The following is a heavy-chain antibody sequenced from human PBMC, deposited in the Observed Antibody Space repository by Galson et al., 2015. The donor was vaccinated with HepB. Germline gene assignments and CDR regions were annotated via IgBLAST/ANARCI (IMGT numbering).Heavy chain of an antibody. CDR3: AREAPGSHYAFDL. Sequence: SVKVSCKASGGTFSSYAISWVRQAPGQGLEWMGGIIPIFGTANYAQKFQGRVTITADVSTSTAYMELSSLRSEDTAVYYCAREAPGSHYAFDLWGQGTMVTVSS. CDR2: IIPIFGTA. J-gene: IGHJ3*01. CDR1: GGTFSSYA. D-gene: IGHD1-1*01. V-gene: IGHV1-69*13.